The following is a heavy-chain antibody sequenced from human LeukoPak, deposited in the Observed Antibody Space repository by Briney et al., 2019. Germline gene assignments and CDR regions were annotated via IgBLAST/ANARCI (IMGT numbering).Heavy chain of an antibody. V-gene: IGHV1-18*01. D-gene: IGHD2-2*01. CDR2: ISAYNGNT. CDR1: GYTFTSYG. J-gene: IGHJ4*02. CDR3: ARVLAYCSSTSCHDY. Sequence: ASVKVSCKASGYTFTSYGISWVRQAPGQGLEWMGWISAYNGNTNYAQKLQGRVTMTTDTSTSTAYMELRSLRSDETAVYYCARVLAYCSSTSCHDYWGQGTLVTVYS.